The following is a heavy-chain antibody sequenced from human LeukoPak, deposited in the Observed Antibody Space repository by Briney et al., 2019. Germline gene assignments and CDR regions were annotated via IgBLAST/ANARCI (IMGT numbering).Heavy chain of an antibody. CDR1: GYSISSGYY. Sequence: SETLSLTCTVSGYSISSGYYWAWIRQSPEKGLEWIASMFHSGCTYYNPSLKSRVTTSADTSKNEFSLKLSSVTAADTAVYYCARAGTNLGDYDYWGQGTLVTVSS. V-gene: IGHV4-38-2*02. J-gene: IGHJ4*02. D-gene: IGHD4-17*01. CDR3: ARAGTNLGDYDY. CDR2: MFHSGCT.